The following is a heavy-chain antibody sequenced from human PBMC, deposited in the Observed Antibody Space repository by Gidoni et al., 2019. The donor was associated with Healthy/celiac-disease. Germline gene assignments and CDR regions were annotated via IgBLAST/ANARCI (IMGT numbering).Heavy chain of an antibody. CDR3: ANSGGYYYGSGSYVPHAFDI. Sequence: EVQLLESGGGLVQPGGSLRLSCAASGFTFSSYAMSWVRQAPGKGLEWVSAISGSGGSTYYADSVKGRFTISSDNSKNTLYLQMNSLRAEDTAVYYCANSGGYYYGSGSYVPHAFDIWGQGTMVTVSS. D-gene: IGHD3-10*01. CDR2: ISGSGGST. CDR1: GFTFSSYA. V-gene: IGHV3-23*01. J-gene: IGHJ3*02.